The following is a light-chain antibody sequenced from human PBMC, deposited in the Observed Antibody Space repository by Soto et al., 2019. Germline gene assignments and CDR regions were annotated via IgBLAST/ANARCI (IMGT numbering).Light chain of an antibody. CDR1: QSLVDSA. V-gene: IGKV2D-29*01. CDR2: EVS. J-gene: IGKJ2*01. Sequence: DIVLTQTPLSLSVTPGQPASISCKSSQSLVDSAWYLQRPGQPPQVLISEVSKRFSGVPDRFSGSGTGTDLTLKISRVEPEDEGAYYCMQTVQLPYTFGQGTRLEIK. CDR3: MQTVQLPYT.